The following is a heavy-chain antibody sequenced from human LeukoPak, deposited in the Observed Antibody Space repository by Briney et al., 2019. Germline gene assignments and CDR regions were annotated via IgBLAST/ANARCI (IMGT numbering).Heavy chain of an antibody. V-gene: IGHV3-30*04. CDR1: GFTFSGEA. D-gene: IGHD6-19*01. J-gene: IGHJ4*02. CDR3: ARDKTGGWYATFDY. CDR2: ISNDGKTQ. Sequence: PGGSLRLSCVASGFTFSGEAMHWVRQTPGKGLERVAVISNDGKTQQYADSVKGRFTISRDNSNNRLFLQMNSLRPEDTAIYYCARDKTGGWYATFDYWGQGTLVTVSS.